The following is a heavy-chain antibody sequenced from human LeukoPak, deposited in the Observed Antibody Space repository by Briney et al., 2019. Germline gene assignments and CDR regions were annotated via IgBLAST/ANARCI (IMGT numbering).Heavy chain of an antibody. CDR3: ARQAAYCSFGSCYPNWFDP. CDR2: IYYTGST. D-gene: IGHD2-15*01. V-gene: IGHV4-39*01. J-gene: IGHJ5*02. CDR1: GGSISSSSYY. Sequence: PSETLSLTCTVSGGSISSSSYYWGWIRQPPGKGPESIGSIYYTGSTYYNPSLKSRITISVDTSKNQFSLKLSSVTAADTAVYYCARQAAYCSFGSCYPNWFDPWGQGTLVTVSS.